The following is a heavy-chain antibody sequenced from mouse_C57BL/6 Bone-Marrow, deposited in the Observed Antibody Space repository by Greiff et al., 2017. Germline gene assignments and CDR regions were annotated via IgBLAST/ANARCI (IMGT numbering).Heavy chain of an antibody. V-gene: IGHV5-9*01. CDR2: ISGGGGTT. Sequence: EVMLVESGGGLVKPGGSLKLSCAASGFTFSSYTMSWVRQTPEKRLEWVATISGGGGTTYYPDSVKGRFTISRDNAKNTLYLQMSSLRSEDTALYYCARRRRRGYYAMDYWGQGTSVTVSS. CDR3: ARRRRRGYYAMDY. J-gene: IGHJ4*01. CDR1: GFTFSSYT.